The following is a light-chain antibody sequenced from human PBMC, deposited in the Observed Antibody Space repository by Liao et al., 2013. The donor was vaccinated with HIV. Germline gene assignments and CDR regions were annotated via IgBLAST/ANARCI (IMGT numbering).Light chain of an antibody. CDR1: KLGAKY. CDR3: QAWDSSTPNYV. Sequence: SYELTQPPSVSVSPGQTASITCSGDKLGAKYACWYQQKPGQSPVLVIYQDTKRPSGIPERFSGSNSGNTATLTIXGTQTLDEADYYCQAWDSSTPNYVFGTGTKVTVL. V-gene: IGLV3-1*01. J-gene: IGLJ1*01. CDR2: QDT.